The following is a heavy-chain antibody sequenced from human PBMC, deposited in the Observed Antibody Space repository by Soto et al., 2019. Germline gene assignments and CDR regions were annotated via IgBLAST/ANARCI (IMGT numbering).Heavy chain of an antibody. CDR3: ARSAASTSFGSSYYYGMDV. V-gene: IGHV1-69*01. D-gene: IGHD2-2*01. CDR1: GGSFTRYA. CDR2: IIPSFGTA. Sequence: QVQLVQSGAEVKKPGSSVKVSCKTSGGSFTRYAISWVRQAPGQGLEWMGGIIPSFGTANYAQKFQGRVTITADESTSTVYMELNSLRSEDTAVYYCARSAASTSFGSSYYYGMDVWGQGTMVTVSS. J-gene: IGHJ6*02.